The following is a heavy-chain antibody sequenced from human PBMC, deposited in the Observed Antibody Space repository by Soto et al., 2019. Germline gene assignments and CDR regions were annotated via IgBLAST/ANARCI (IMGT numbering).Heavy chain of an antibody. Sequence: QLQLQESGPGLVKPSETLSLTCTVSGGSISSSSYYWGWIRPPPGKGLEWIGSIYYSGSTYYNPSLKSRVPLSVDTSKNQFSLKLGSVTGADTAVYYCARQSSSRTFGYWGQGTLVTVSS. D-gene: IGHD6-13*01. CDR1: GGSISSSSYY. CDR3: ARQSSSRTFGY. CDR2: IYYSGST. J-gene: IGHJ4*02. V-gene: IGHV4-39*01.